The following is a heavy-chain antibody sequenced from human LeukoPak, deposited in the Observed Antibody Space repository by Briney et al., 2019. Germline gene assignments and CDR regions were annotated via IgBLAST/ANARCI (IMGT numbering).Heavy chain of an antibody. D-gene: IGHD3-22*01. J-gene: IGHJ4*02. CDR1: GFTVSGNY. CDR2: IYSGGST. V-gene: IGHV3-66*04. Sequence: GGSLRLSCAASGFTVSGNYMSWVRQAPGKGLEWVSVIYSGGSTYYADSVKGRFTISRDNSKNTLYLQMNSLRAEDTAVYYCAGLPAYYYDTSGFYFDYWGQGTLVTVSS. CDR3: AGLPAYYYDTSGFYFDY.